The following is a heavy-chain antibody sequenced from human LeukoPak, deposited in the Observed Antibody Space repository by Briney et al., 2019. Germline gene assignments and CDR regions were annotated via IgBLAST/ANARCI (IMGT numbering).Heavy chain of an antibody. CDR2: INHSGST. D-gene: IGHD2-2*01. Sequence: KPSETLSLTCALYGVSFSGYSWSWIRQPPGKGLEWIGEINHSGSTNYNPSLKSRVTISVDTSKNQFSLKLNSATAADTAVYYCARRGVVPAARRQSDYWGQGTLVTVSS. CDR1: GVSFSGYS. J-gene: IGHJ4*02. CDR3: ARRGVVPAARRQSDY. V-gene: IGHV4-34*01.